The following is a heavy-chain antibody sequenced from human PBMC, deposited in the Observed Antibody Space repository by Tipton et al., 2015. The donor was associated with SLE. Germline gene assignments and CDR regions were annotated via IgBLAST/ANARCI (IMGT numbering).Heavy chain of an antibody. CDR3: AQYYYDATGYQSVDY. CDR2: LIHSGST. Sequence: TLSLTCSVYGGSFSGYYWTWIRQPPGKGLEWIGELIHSGSTYYNPSLKSRVTMSVDTSKNQFSLRLISVTAADTAVYYCAQYYYDATGYQSVDYWGQGALVTVSS. CDR1: GGSFSGYY. D-gene: IGHD3-22*01. J-gene: IGHJ4*02. V-gene: IGHV4-34*12.